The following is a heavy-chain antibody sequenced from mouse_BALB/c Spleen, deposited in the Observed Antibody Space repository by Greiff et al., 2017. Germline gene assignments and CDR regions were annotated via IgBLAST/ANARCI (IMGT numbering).Heavy chain of an antibody. V-gene: IGHV3-2*02. Sequence: DVQLQESGPGLVKPSQSLSLTCTVTGYSITSDYAWNWIRQFPGNKLEWMGYISYSGSTSYNPSLKSRISITRDTSKNQFFLQLNSVTTEDTATYYCAKRSYDYLMDYWGQGTSVAVSS. D-gene: IGHD2-4*01. CDR1: GYSITSDYA. CDR3: AKRSYDYLMDY. CDR2: ISYSGST. J-gene: IGHJ4*01.